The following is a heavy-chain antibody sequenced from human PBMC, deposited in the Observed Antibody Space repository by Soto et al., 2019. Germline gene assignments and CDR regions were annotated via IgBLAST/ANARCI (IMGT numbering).Heavy chain of an antibody. CDR3: AKDGGRYDFWSGYYDHYYYYGMDV. V-gene: IGHV3-30*18. CDR2: ISYDGSNK. J-gene: IGHJ6*02. CDR1: GFTFSSYG. Sequence: GGSLRLSCAASGFTFSSYGMHWVRQAPGKGLEWVAVISYDGSNKYYADSVKGRFTISRDNSKNTLYLQMNSLRAEDTAVYYCAKDGGRYDFWSGYYDHYYYYGMDVWGQGTTVTVSS. D-gene: IGHD3-3*01.